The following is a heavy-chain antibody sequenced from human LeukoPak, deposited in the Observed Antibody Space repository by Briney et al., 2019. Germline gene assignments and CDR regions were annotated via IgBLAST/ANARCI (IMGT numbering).Heavy chain of an antibody. CDR3: ARVPSGRWFDP. CDR1: GGSISSYY. V-gene: IGHV4-59*01. J-gene: IGHJ5*02. Sequence: SETLSLTCTVSGGSISSYYWSWIRQPPGKGLEWIGYIYYSGSTNYNPSLKSRVTISVDTSKNQFSLKLSPVTAADTAVYYCARVPSGRWFDPWGQGTLVTVSS. CDR2: IYYSGST.